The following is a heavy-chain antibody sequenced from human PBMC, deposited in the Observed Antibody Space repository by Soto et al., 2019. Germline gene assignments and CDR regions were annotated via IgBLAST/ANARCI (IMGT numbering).Heavy chain of an antibody. D-gene: IGHD6-13*01. CDR1: GFTFSSYA. J-gene: IGHJ5*02. Sequence: QVQLVESVGGVVQPGRSLRLSCAASGFTFSSYAMHWVRQAPGKGLEWVAVISYDGSNKYYADSVKGRFTIYRDNSKNTVYLQRNSLSAEDTAGYYCASAVSSSWYSVGWFDPWGQGTLVTVSS. CDR2: ISYDGSNK. V-gene: IGHV3-30-3*01. CDR3: ASAVSSSWYSVGWFDP.